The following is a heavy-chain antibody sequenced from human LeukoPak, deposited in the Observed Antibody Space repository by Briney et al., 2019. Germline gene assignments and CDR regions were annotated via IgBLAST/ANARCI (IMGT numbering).Heavy chain of an antibody. CDR3: ARDPYGDYYYYYGMDV. CDR2: IIPIFGTA. Sequence: SVKVSCKASGGTFSSCAISWVRQAPGQGLEWMGGIIPIFGTANYAQKFQGRVTITADESTSTAYMELSSLRSEDTAVYYCARDPYGDYYYYYGMDVWGQGTTVTVSS. J-gene: IGHJ6*02. D-gene: IGHD4-17*01. V-gene: IGHV1-69*13. CDR1: GGTFSSCA.